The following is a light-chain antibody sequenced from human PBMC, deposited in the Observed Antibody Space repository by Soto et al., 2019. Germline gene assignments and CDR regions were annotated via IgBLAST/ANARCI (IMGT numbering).Light chain of an antibody. CDR3: CSYSSSYTLL. J-gene: IGLJ2*01. Sequence: QSALTQPRSVSGSPGQSVTISCTGTGSDVGGFNYVSWYQQHPGKAPKLMIYDVSKRPSGVPGRFSGSKSGNTASLTISGLQAEDEADYYCCSYSSSYTLLFGGGTKVTVL. CDR1: GSDVGGFNY. CDR2: DVS. V-gene: IGLV2-11*01.